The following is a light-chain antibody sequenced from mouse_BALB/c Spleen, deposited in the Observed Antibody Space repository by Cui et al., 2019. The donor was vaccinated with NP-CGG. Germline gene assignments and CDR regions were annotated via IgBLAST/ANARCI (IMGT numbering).Light chain of an antibody. CDR1: TGAVTTSNY. CDR2: GTN. CDR3: ALWYSNHWV. Sequence: QAAVTQEFALTTSPGETVTLTCRSNTGAVTTSNYANWVQEKPDHLFTGLIGGTNNRVPGVPARFSGSLIGDKAALTITGAQTEDEAIYFCALWYSNHWVFGGGTKLTVL. J-gene: IGLJ1*01. V-gene: IGLV1*01.